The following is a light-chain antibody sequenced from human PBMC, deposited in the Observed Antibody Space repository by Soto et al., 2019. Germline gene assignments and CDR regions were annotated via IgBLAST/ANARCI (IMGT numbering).Light chain of an antibody. CDR3: QQRSNWPPIT. CDR2: DAS. V-gene: IGKV3-11*01. J-gene: IGKJ5*01. Sequence: ESVLIQAPAALSLSPGERATLSCGASQSVSSYLAWYQQKPGQAPRLLIYDASNRATGIPARLSGSGSGTDFTLTISSLEPEDFAVYYCQQRSNWPPITFGHGTRLEIK. CDR1: QSVSSY.